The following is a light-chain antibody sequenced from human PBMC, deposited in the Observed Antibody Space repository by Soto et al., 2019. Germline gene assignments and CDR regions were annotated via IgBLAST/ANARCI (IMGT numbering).Light chain of an antibody. CDR1: QSVSSSY. V-gene: IGKV3D-7*01. CDR2: GAS. Sequence: EIVLTHSPGTLSFSPWEIATLSFSSSQSVSSSYLAWYQQKPGQPPRLLIYGASTRATGIPARFSGSGSGTVFTLTISSLQSEDFATYYCLKDYNYPRKFGQGTKVDIK. CDR3: LKDYNYPRK. J-gene: IGKJ1*01.